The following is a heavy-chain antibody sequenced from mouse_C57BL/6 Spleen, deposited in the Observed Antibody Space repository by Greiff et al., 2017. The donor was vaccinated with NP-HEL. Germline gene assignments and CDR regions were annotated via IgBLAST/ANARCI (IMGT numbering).Heavy chain of an antibody. Sequence: VQLQQSGAELVRPGASVTLSCKASGYTFTDYEMHWVKQTPVHGLEWIGAIDPETGGTAYNQKFKGKAILTADKSSSTAYMERRSLTSEDSAVYYCTRRRYYAMDYWGQGTSVTVSS. J-gene: IGHJ4*01. V-gene: IGHV1-15*01. CDR1: GYTFTDYE. CDR2: IDPETGGT. CDR3: TRRRYYAMDY.